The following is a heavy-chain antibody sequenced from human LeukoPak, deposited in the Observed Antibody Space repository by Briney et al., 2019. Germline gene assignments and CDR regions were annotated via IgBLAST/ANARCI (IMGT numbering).Heavy chain of an antibody. CDR2: INPDNGGT. D-gene: IGHD3-16*01. CDR3: ARAGAMIASDYYYYMDV. J-gene: IGHJ6*03. CDR1: GYTFTGYY. V-gene: IGHV1-2*02. Sequence: ASVKVSCKASGYTFTGYYMHWVRQAPGQGLEWMGWINPDNGGTRYAQRFKDRVTMTRDTSITTAYMELSSLKSDDTAVYYCARAGAMIASDYYYYMDVWGNGTTVTVSS.